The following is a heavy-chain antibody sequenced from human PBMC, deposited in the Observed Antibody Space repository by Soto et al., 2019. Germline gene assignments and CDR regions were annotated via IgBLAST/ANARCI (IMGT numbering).Heavy chain of an antibody. Sequence: SVKVSCKASGGTFSSYAISWVRQAPGQGLEWMGGIIPIFGTANYAQKFQGRVTITADESTSTVYMELSSLRSEDTAVYYCARTVSYYDSSGSDWFDPWGQGTLVTVSS. J-gene: IGHJ5*02. CDR2: IIPIFGTA. V-gene: IGHV1-69*13. CDR1: GGTFSSYA. CDR3: ARTVSYYDSSGSDWFDP. D-gene: IGHD3-22*01.